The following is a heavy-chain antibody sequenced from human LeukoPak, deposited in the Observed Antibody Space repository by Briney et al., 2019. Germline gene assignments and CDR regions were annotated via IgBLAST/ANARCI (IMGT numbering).Heavy chain of an antibody. V-gene: IGHV3-9*01. Sequence: PGGSLRLSCAASGFTFDDYAMHWVRQAPGKGLEWVSGISWNSGSIGYADSVKGRFTISRDNAKNSLYLQMNSLRAEDTALYYCAKDIRGRTIGYYFDYWGQGTLVTVSS. CDR1: GFTFDDYA. CDR3: AKDIRGRTIGYYFDY. J-gene: IGHJ4*02. D-gene: IGHD2-8*01. CDR2: ISWNSGSI.